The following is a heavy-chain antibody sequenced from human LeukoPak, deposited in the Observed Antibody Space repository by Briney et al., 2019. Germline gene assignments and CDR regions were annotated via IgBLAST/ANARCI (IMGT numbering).Heavy chain of an antibody. D-gene: IGHD5-24*01. CDR2: IYHSGST. CDR1: GGSISSGSYY. V-gene: IGHV4-61*02. J-gene: IGHJ2*01. Sequence: SQTLSLTCTVSGGSISSGSYYWSWIRQPAGKGLEWIGSIYHSGSTYYNPSLKSRVTISVDTSKNQFSLKLSSVTAADTAVYYCARVDGYSLYWYFDLWGRGTLVTVSS. CDR3: ARVDGYSLYWYFDL.